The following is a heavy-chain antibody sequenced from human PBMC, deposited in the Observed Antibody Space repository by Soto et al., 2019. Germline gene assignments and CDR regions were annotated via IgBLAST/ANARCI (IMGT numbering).Heavy chain of an antibody. J-gene: IGHJ3*02. CDR2: INPTGSP. CDR3: ARSREQWLVDAFDI. CDR1: GGSLTGYY. D-gene: IGHD6-19*01. V-gene: IGHV4-34*01. Sequence: QVQVQQWGAGLLKSSETLSLTCVVYGGSLTGYYWSWIRQPPGRGLEWIGEINPTGSPKYNPSLRSRVTISVDTSKNQFSMKLSSVTAADTAVFYCARSREQWLVDAFDIWGQGTMVTVSS.